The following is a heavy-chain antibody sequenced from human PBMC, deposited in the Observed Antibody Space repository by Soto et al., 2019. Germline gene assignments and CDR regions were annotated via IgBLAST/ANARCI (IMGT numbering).Heavy chain of an antibody. CDR2: MSPNSGNT. Sequence: ASLKVSCKASGYTFTSSDINWVRQATGQGLEWMGWMSPNSGNTGYAQKFQGRVTMTRDTSISTAYMELSGLRSEDTAVYFCARALDSGYDSTYSYYYYMDVWGKGTTVTSP. CDR1: GYTFTSSD. CDR3: ARALDSGYDSTYSYYYYMDV. D-gene: IGHD5-12*01. J-gene: IGHJ6*03. V-gene: IGHV1-8*01.